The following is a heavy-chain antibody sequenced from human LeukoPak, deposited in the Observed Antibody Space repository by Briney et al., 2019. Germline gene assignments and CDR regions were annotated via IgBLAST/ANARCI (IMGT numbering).Heavy chain of an antibody. CDR2: ISSSSSYI. Sequence: GGSLRLSCAATGFTFSSYSMNWVRQAPGKGLEWVSAISSSSSYIYYADSVKGRFTISRDNAKNSLFLQMNNLRAEDTAVYYCARDSYYYDSSFDYWGQGTLVTVSS. D-gene: IGHD3-22*01. CDR3: ARDSYYYDSSFDY. V-gene: IGHV3-21*01. J-gene: IGHJ4*02. CDR1: GFTFSSYS.